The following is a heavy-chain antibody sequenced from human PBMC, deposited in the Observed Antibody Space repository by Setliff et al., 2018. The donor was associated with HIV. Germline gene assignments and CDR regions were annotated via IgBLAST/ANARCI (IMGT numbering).Heavy chain of an antibody. J-gene: IGHJ6*02. CDR2: INAGNDNP. D-gene: IGHD2-21*02. CDR3: ASIDCGGDCYSYNYYAMDV. V-gene: IGHV1-3*01. Sequence: ASVKVSCKASGFTFINYAIHWVRQAPGQRLEWLGWINAGNDNPKYSQKFQGRVTITRDTSASKAYMELSSLRSEDTAVYYCASIDCGGDCYSYNYYAMDVWGQGTTVT. CDR1: GFTFINYA.